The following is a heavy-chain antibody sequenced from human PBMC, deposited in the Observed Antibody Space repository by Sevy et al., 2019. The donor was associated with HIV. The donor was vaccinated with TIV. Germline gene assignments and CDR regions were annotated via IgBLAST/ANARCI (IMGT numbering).Heavy chain of an antibody. CDR2: ICHTGDT. CDR1: GGSITSYY. Sequence: SETLSLTYTVSGGSITSYYWSWIRQPPGKGLEWIGYICHTGDTKYNPSLKSRLTISVDTSRSQFSLKLSSVAAADTAVYYCARQGAWYYGSTGNAFDFWGQGTMVTVSS. CDR3: ARQGAWYYGSTGNAFDF. D-gene: IGHD3-10*01. J-gene: IGHJ3*01. V-gene: IGHV4-59*01.